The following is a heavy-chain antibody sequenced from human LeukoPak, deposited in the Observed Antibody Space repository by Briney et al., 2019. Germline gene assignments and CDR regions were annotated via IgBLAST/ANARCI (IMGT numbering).Heavy chain of an antibody. CDR2: ISYGGNNK. CDR3: AREGQLGY. J-gene: IGHJ4*02. D-gene: IGHD1-1*01. Sequence: GGSLRLSCVASGFTFSSYAMHWVRQAPGKGLEWVAVISYGGNNKYYADSVKGRFTISRDNSKNTLYLQMNSLRAEDTAVYYCAREGQLGYWGQGTLVTVSS. V-gene: IGHV3-30*04. CDR1: GFTFSSYA.